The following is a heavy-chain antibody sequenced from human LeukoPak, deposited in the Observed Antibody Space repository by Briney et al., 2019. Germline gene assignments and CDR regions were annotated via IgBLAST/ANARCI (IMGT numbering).Heavy chain of an antibody. CDR2: ISGSGGST. Sequence: GGSLRLSCAAPGFTFSSYAMSWVRQAPGKGLEWVSAISGSGGSTYYADSVKGRFTISRDNPKNTLYLQMNSLRAEDTAVYYCAKASTYYYGSGSYYYVYWGQGTLVTVSS. J-gene: IGHJ4*02. D-gene: IGHD3-10*01. CDR1: GFTFSSYA. V-gene: IGHV3-23*01. CDR3: AKASTYYYGSGSYYYVY.